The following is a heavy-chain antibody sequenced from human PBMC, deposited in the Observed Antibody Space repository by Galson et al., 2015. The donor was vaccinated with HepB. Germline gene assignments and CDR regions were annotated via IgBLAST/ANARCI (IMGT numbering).Heavy chain of an antibody. Sequence: SVKVSCKASGYTFTSYYMHWVRQAPGQGLEWMGIINPSGGSTSYAQKFQGRVTMTRDTSTSTVYMELSSLRSEDTAVYYCALYLYLEWERGAFDIWGQGTMVTVSS. D-gene: IGHD3-3*01. CDR3: ALYLYLEWERGAFDI. CDR1: GYTFTSYY. CDR2: INPSGGST. V-gene: IGHV1-46*01. J-gene: IGHJ3*02.